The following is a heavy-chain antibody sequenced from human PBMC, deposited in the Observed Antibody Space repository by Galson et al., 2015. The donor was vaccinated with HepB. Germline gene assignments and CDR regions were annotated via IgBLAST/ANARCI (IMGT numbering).Heavy chain of an antibody. CDR1: GFTFSSYG. CDR2: IWYDGSNK. V-gene: IGHV3-33*01. Sequence: SLRLSCAASGFTFSSYGMHWVRQAPGKGLEWVAVIWYDGSNKYYADSVKGRFTISRDNSKNTLYLQMNSLRAEDTAVYYCARESLDYGDYSGAFDIWGQGTMVTVSS. CDR3: ARESLDYGDYSGAFDI. D-gene: IGHD4-17*01. J-gene: IGHJ3*02.